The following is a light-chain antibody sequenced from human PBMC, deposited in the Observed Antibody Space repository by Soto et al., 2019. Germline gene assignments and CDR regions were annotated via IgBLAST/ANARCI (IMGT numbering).Light chain of an antibody. V-gene: IGKV3-20*01. CDR2: GAS. Sequence: MVYIQTPDTRRLGQWGRSRRSSKHSQSVSSGYLAWYQQKPGQAPRLLIYGASSRATGIPDRFIGSGSGTDFTLTISSLHPEAFATYYSQKSYRTPITFGEGTRLEIK. CDR3: QKSYRTPIT. CDR1: QSVSSGY. J-gene: IGKJ5*01.